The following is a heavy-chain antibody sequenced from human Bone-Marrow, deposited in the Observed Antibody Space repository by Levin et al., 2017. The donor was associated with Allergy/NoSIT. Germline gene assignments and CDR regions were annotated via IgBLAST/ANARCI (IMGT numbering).Heavy chain of an antibody. J-gene: IGHJ6*02. CDR2: INCNSGDT. Sequence: ASVKVSCKASGYMFNGYFFHWVRQAPGQGLEWMGWINCNSGDTYLGEKFQGWVSLTRDTSISTAYMEMIRLKSDDTAVYYCVRTPGESGFYYGMDVWGQGTTVTVSS. D-gene: IGHD4-17*01. CDR3: VRTPGESGFYYGMDV. V-gene: IGHV1-2*04. CDR1: GYMFNGYF.